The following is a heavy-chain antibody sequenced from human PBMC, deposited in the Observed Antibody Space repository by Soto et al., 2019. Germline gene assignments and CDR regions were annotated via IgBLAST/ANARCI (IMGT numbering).Heavy chain of an antibody. Sequence: KQSQTLSLTCAISGDSVSSNSAAWNWIRQSPSRGLEWLGRTYYRSKWYNDYAVSVKSRITINPDTSKNQFSLQLNSVTPEDTAVYYCVRDGGRVAATGWFDPWGQGTLVTVSS. CDR3: VRDGGRVAATGWFDP. V-gene: IGHV6-1*01. CDR1: GDSVSSNSAA. D-gene: IGHD2-15*01. CDR2: TYYRSKWYN. J-gene: IGHJ5*02.